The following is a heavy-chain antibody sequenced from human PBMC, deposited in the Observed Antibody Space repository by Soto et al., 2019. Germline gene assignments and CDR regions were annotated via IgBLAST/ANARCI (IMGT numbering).Heavy chain of an antibody. J-gene: IGHJ4*02. Sequence: QVQLQESGPGLVKPSGTLSLTCAVSGGSISSSAWWSWVRQPPEKGLAWIGEIYHRGSTNYDPSLKSRITISVVRSKNQFSRELTSGTAADTAVYYCAGRSRTKEWGQGTQVTVSS. CDR3: AGRSRTKE. CDR2: IYHRGST. D-gene: IGHD1-7*01. CDR1: GGSISSSAW. V-gene: IGHV4-4*02.